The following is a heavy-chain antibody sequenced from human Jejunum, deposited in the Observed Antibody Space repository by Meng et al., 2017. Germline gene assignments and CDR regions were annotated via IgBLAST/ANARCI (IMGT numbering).Heavy chain of an antibody. Sequence: GHPFDPLATSCDVSGGPLSTVSSVWGCIGRPPGKGLAWIGSVYYSGSTYYNPALNSRVSIAVDTSKIQFSMKLSSVTVADTALYYCARDPTSVVPVAIRNWFDPWCQGTLVTVFS. J-gene: IGHJ5*02. CDR3: ARDPTSVVPVAIRNWFDP. CDR2: VYYSGST. V-gene: IGHV4-39*07. D-gene: IGHD2-2*01. CDR1: GGPLSTVSSV.